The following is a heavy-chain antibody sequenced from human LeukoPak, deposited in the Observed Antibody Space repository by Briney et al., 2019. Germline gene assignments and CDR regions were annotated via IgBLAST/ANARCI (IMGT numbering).Heavy chain of an antibody. V-gene: IGHV3-48*03. CDR3: ARFDWGTGKILDPYYYYGMDV. CDR1: GFTFSSYE. Sequence: GGSLRLSCAASGFTFSSYEMNWVRQAPGKGLEWVSYISSSGSTIYYADSVKGRFTISRDNAKNSLYLQMNSLRAEDTAVYYCARFDWGTGKILDPYYYYGMDVWGKGTTVTVSS. J-gene: IGHJ6*04. CDR2: ISSSGSTI. D-gene: IGHD3-9*01.